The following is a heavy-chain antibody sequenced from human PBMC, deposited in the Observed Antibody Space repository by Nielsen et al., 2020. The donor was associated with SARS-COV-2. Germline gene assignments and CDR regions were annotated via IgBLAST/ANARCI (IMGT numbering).Heavy chain of an antibody. V-gene: IGHV4-39*01. D-gene: IGHD3-10*01. J-gene: IGHJ5*02. CDR3: AGVLLWFGEFGWFDP. CDR1: GGSISSSSYY. CDR2: IYYSGST. Sequence: GSLRLSCTVSGGSISSSSYYWGWIRQPPGKGLEWIGSIYYSGSTYYNPSLKSRVTISVDTSKNQFSLKLSSVTAADTAVYYCAGVLLWFGEFGWFDPWGQGTLVTVSS.